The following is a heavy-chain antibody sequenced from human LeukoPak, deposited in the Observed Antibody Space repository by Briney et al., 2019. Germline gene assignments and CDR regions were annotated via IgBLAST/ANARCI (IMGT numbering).Heavy chain of an antibody. D-gene: IGHD2-15*01. CDR1: DGAVAGYS. V-gene: IGHV4-4*07. Sequence: SETLSLTCTVSDGAVAGYSWSWIRQPAGGGLEWIGRISTIGITNYNPSLISRVTISINTSKNQFSLKLSSVTAADTAVYYCARDGCGGSCFHYYYYYMDVWGKGTTVTISS. J-gene: IGHJ6*03. CDR2: ISTIGIT. CDR3: ARDGCGGSCFHYYYYYMDV.